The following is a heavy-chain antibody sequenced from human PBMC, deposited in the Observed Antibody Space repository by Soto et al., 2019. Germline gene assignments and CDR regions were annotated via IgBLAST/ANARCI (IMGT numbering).Heavy chain of an antibody. D-gene: IGHD6-13*01. J-gene: IGHJ3*02. Sequence: QVQLQESGPGLVKPSQNLSLTCTVSGGFISSGGNYWSWIRQHPGKGLEWIGYIYFSGGTYYNPSLKSRVTMSVDTSKNQFSLKLSSVTAADTAVHYCATGYSSSWDFFHIWGPGTMVTVSS. CDR3: ATGYSSSWDFFHI. V-gene: IGHV4-31*03. CDR2: IYFSGGT. CDR1: GGFISSGGNY.